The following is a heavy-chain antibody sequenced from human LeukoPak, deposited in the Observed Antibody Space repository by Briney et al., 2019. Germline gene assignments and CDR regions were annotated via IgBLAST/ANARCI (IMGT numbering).Heavy chain of an antibody. CDR3: ARADSSSWTDYYYGMDV. CDR2: INHSGST. Sequence: PSETLSLTCAVYGGSFSGYYWSWIRQPPGKGLEWIGEINHSGSTNYNPSLKSRVTISVDTSKNQFSLKLSSVTAADTAVYYCARADSSSWTDYYYGMDVWGQGTTVTVSS. V-gene: IGHV4-34*01. J-gene: IGHJ6*02. CDR1: GGSFSGYY. D-gene: IGHD6-6*01.